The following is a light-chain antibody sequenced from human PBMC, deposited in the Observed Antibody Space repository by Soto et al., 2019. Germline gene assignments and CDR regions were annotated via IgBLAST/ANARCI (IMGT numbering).Light chain of an antibody. J-gene: IGKJ3*01. V-gene: IGKV1-12*01. Sequence: DIQMTQSPSSVSASVGDRVTISFRSSQCISSWLAWYQQKPGKAPSLLIYSASTLHSGVPSRFSGSGSGTDFTLTISSLQPEDFATYYCQQANSFPLTFGPGTKVDIK. CDR3: QQANSFPLT. CDR1: QCISSW. CDR2: SAS.